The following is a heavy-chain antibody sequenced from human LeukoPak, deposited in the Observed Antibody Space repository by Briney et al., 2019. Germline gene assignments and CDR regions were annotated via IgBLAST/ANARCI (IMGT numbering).Heavy chain of an antibody. J-gene: IGHJ4*02. CDR3: AREVMVGATG. Sequence: ASVKVSCKASGGTFSSYAISWVRRAPGQGLEWMGGIIPIFGTANYAQKFQGRVTITTDESTSTAYMELSRLRSDDTAVYYCAREVMVGATGWGQGTLVTVSS. CDR1: GGTFSSYA. V-gene: IGHV1-69*05. CDR2: IIPIFGTA. D-gene: IGHD1-26*01.